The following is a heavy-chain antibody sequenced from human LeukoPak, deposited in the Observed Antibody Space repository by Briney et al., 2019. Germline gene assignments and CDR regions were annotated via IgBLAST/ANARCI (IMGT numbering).Heavy chain of an antibody. D-gene: IGHD7-27*01. CDR3: ARDRVYLGREDAFDI. CDR1: GFTFSSSF. J-gene: IGHJ3*02. V-gene: IGHV3-53*01. CDR2: IYSIGST. Sequence: GGSLRLSCAASGFTFSSSFMSWVRQAPGKGLEWVSVIYSIGSTSYADSVKGRFTISRDNSKNTLYLHMNSLRTEDTAVYYCARDRVYLGREDAFDIWGQGTMVTVSS.